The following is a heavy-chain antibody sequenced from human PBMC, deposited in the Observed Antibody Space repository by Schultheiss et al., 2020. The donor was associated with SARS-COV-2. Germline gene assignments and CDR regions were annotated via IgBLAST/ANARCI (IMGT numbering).Heavy chain of an antibody. J-gene: IGHJ6*03. CDR3: ARATIWSGYYYYYYYMDV. Sequence: SETLSLTCAVYGGSFSGYYWSWIRQPPGKGLEWIGEINHSGSTYYNPSLKSRVTISVDTSKNQFSLKLSSVTAADTAVYYCARATIWSGYYYYYYYMDVWGKGTTVTVSS. D-gene: IGHD3-3*01. CDR1: GGSFSGYY. V-gene: IGHV4-34*01. CDR2: INHSGST.